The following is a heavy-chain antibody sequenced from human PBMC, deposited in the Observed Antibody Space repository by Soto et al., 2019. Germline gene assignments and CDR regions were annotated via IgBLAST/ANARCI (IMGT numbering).Heavy chain of an antibody. Sequence: PGGALRRSWAASGFTFSSYGMHWVRQAPGKGLECVAVIWYDGSNKYYADSVKCRFTISRDNSKNTLYLQMNSLRAEDTAVYYSARDSHSSGLLYFDYWGQGTLV. CDR1: GFTFSSYG. J-gene: IGHJ4*02. V-gene: IGHV3-33*01. CDR3: ARDSHSSGLLYFDY. CDR2: IWYDGSNK. D-gene: IGHD6-25*01.